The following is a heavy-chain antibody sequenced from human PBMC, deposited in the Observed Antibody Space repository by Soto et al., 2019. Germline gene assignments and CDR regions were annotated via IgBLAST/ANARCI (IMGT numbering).Heavy chain of an antibody. Sequence: XGTLSLTCTVSGGSISSSSYYWGWIRQPPGKGLEWIGSIYYSGSTYYNPSLKSRVTISVDTSKNQFSLKLSSVTAADTAVYYCELQWELFFDPWGQGTLVTVSS. J-gene: IGHJ5*02. D-gene: IGHD1-26*01. CDR3: ELQWELFFDP. CDR2: IYYSGST. CDR1: GGSISSSSYY. V-gene: IGHV4-39*01.